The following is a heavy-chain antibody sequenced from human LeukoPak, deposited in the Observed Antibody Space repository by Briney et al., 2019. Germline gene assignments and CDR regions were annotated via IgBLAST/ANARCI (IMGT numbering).Heavy chain of an antibody. V-gene: IGHV3-30*18. Sequence: GRSLRLSCAASGFTFSSYGMHWVRQAPGKGLEWVAVISYDGSNKYYADSVKGRFTISRDNSKNTLHLQMNSLRAEDTAVYYCAKSGSGGAFDIWGQGTMVTVSS. CDR3: AKSGSGGAFDI. CDR1: GFTFSSYG. D-gene: IGHD6-19*01. CDR2: ISYDGSNK. J-gene: IGHJ3*02.